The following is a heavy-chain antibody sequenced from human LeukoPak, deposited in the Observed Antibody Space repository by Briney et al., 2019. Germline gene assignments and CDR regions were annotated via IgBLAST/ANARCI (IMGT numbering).Heavy chain of an antibody. CDR2: INPSGGST. J-gene: IGHJ4*02. Sequence: ASVKVSCKASGYTFTSYYMHWVRQAPGKGLEWMGIINPSGGSTSYAQEFQGRVTMTRDMSTSTVYMELSSLRSEDTAVYYCASPGGGYSYGYVYWGQGTLVTVSS. CDR1: GYTFTSYY. V-gene: IGHV1-46*01. CDR3: ASPGGGYSYGYVY. D-gene: IGHD5-18*01.